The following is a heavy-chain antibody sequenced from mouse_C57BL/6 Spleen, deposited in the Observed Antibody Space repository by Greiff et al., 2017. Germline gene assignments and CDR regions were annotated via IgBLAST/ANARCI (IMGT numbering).Heavy chain of an antibody. CDR3: TRTYSNDGFDY. Sequence: QVQLQQPGTELVKPGASVKLSCKASGYTFTSYWMHWVKQRPGQGLEWIGNINPSNGGTNYNEKFKSKATLTVDKSSSTAFMQLSGLTSEDAAVYYCTRTYSNDGFDYWGQGTTLTVSS. D-gene: IGHD2-12*01. CDR2: INPSNGGT. J-gene: IGHJ2*01. CDR1: GYTFTSYW. V-gene: IGHV1-53*01.